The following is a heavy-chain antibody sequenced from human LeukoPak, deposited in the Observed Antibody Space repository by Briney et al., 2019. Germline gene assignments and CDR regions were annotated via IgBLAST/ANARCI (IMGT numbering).Heavy chain of an antibody. CDR3: ARDSHCSSTSCYAEAFDI. CDR1: GGTFISYA. D-gene: IGHD2-2*01. Sequence: ASVKVSCKASGGTFISYAISWVRQAPGQGREWMGGIIPIFGTANYAQKFQGRVTITADESTSTAYMELSSLRSEDTAVYYCARDSHCSSTSCYAEAFDIWGQGTMVTVSS. J-gene: IGHJ3*02. V-gene: IGHV1-69*13. CDR2: IIPIFGTA.